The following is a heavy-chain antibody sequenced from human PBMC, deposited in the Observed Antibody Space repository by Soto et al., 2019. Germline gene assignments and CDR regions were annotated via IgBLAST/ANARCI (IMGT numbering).Heavy chain of an antibody. D-gene: IGHD3-22*01. V-gene: IGHV3-23*01. CDR3: AKRYYYDNSGLWDY. J-gene: IGHJ4*02. CDR2: IISSGDST. CDR1: GFTFSSYA. Sequence: EVQLLESGGGLLQPGGSLRLSCAASGFTFSSYAMSWVRQAPGKGLEWVSAIISSGDSTYYTDSVKGRFTISRDNSKNTLYLQMNSLRAEETAVYYCAKRYYYDNSGLWDYWGQGTLVTVSS.